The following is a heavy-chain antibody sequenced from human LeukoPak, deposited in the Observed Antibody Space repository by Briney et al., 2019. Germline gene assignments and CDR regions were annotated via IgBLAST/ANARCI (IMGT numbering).Heavy chain of an antibody. CDR3: AMRADYYDSGIPSLYFVC. D-gene: IGHD3-22*01. CDR2: IGYDGSDK. V-gene: IGHV3-30*02. Sequence: PGGSLRLSCAESGSTSSYYGMHWVRQAPGKGLEWVEFIGYDGSDKYYTDSVNGRFTISRDNSKNTLYLQMNSLRAEDTAVYYCAMRADYYDSGIPSLYFVCWGQRTLVTVSS. J-gene: IGHJ4*02. CDR1: GSTSSYYG.